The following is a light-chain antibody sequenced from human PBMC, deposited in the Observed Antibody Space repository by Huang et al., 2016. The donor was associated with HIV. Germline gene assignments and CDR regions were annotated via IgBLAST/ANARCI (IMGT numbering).Light chain of an antibody. V-gene: IGKV3-15*01. J-gene: IGKJ4*02. CDR2: GAS. Sequence: ILLTQFPATLSVSPGQRVTLSCRASQSVGGKLAWYQQRPGQAPRLLLYGASTRVPTIPDRFSVSGSGTEFTLTNSSLQSEDFAFYYCQQYDTWPPLTFGGGTKV. CDR3: QQYDTWPPLT. CDR1: QSVGGK.